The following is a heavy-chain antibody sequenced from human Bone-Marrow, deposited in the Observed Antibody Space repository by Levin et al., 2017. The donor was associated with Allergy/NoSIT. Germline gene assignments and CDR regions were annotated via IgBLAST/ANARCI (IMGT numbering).Heavy chain of an antibody. CDR1: GGTFSGYA. D-gene: IGHD6-25*01. CDR3: ARDGYGSGYYQGEYGMDV. V-gene: IGHV1-69*13. CDR2: IIPMFGTT. J-gene: IGHJ6*02. Sequence: ASVKVSCRASGGTFSGYAFSWVRQAPGQGLEWMGGIIPMFGTTNYAQKFQGRVTITADESTSTIYMALSSLRSEDTAVYYCARDGYGSGYYQGEYGMDVWGQGTTVTVSS.